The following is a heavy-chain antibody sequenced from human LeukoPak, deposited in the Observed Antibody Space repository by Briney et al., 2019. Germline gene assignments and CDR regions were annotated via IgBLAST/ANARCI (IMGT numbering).Heavy chain of an antibody. D-gene: IGHD4-11*01. J-gene: IGHJ4*02. V-gene: IGHV3-33*01. CDR1: GFTFRIHG. CDR2: IWSDGSYK. CDR3: AREYINYVQDY. Sequence: PGGSLGLSCAASGFTFRIHGMHWVRQAPGKGLEWVAVIWSDGSYKYYADSVKGRFTISRDFSKNTLYLQMNSLRAEDTAVYYCAREYINYVQDYWGQGTLVTVSS.